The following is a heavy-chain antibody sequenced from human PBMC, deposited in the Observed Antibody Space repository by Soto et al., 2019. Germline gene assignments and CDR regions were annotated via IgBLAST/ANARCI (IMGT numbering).Heavy chain of an antibody. Sequence: QVQLVESGGGVVQPGRSLRLSCAASGFTFSSYGMHWVRQAPGKGLEWVAVIWYDGSNKYYADAVKGRFTISRDNSKNTLYLQMNSLRAEDTAVYYCARGPSPKFIGIAAAGTDWYFDYWGQGTLVTVSS. J-gene: IGHJ4*02. D-gene: IGHD6-13*01. CDR2: IWYDGSNK. V-gene: IGHV3-33*01. CDR1: GFTFSSYG. CDR3: ARGPSPKFIGIAAAGTDWYFDY.